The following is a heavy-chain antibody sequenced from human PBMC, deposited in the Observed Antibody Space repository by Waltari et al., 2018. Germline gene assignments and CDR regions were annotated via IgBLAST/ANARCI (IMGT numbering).Heavy chain of an antibody. V-gene: IGHV3-33*03. CDR1: GFTFSSYG. CDR3: AKDEDAVTISGVDY. D-gene: IGHD4-17*01. J-gene: IGHJ4*02. CDR2: IWYDGSNK. Sequence: QVQLVESGGGVVQPGRSLRLSCAASGFTFSSYGMHWVRQAPGKGLEWVAVIWYDGSNKYYADSVKGRFTISRDKSKNTLYLQMNSLRAEDTAVYYCAKDEDAVTISGVDYWGQGTLVTVSS.